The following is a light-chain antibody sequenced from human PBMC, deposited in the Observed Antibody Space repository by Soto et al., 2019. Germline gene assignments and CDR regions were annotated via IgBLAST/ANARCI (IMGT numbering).Light chain of an antibody. CDR1: QSISSW. CDR3: QQYNKWPLIT. Sequence: DIQMTQSPSTLSASVGDRVTITCRASQSISSWLAWYQQKLGKAPKLLIYKASSLESGVPSRFSGSGSGTDFTLTISSLQSEDFALYYCQQYNKWPLITFGQGTRLEIK. V-gene: IGKV1-5*03. CDR2: KAS. J-gene: IGKJ5*01.